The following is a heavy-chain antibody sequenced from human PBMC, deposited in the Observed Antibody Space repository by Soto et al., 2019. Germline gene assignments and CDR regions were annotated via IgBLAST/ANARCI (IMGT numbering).Heavy chain of an antibody. V-gene: IGHV4-39*01. CDR2: IYYSGST. J-gene: IGHJ5*02. Sequence: SETLSLTCTVSGGSISSYYWGWIRQPPGKGLEWIGSIYYSGSTYYNPSLKSRVTISVDTSKKQISLKLTSVTAADTVVYYFARHQGYTAMVYNWFDPWGQGTLVTVSS. D-gene: IGHD5-18*01. CDR1: GGSISSYY. CDR3: ARHQGYTAMVYNWFDP.